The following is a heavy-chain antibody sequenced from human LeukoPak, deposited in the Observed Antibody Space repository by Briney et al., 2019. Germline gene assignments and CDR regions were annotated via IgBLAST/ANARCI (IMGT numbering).Heavy chain of an antibody. J-gene: IGHJ6*02. CDR2: ISDSGGST. CDR1: GFPFSSYA. Sequence: GGSLRLSCSAFGFPFSSYAMHWVRQAPGKGLEYVSAISDSGGSTYYADSVKGRFTISRDNSKNTLYLQMSSLRAEDTAVYFCVRGYSFGPYGMDVWGQGTTVTVSS. CDR3: VRGYSFGPYGMDV. V-gene: IGHV3-64D*09. D-gene: IGHD3-3*01.